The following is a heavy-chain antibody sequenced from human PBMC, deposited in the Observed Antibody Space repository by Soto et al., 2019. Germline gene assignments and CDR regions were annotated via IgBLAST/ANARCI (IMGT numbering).Heavy chain of an antibody. D-gene: IGHD3-3*01. CDR3: AKDMYYDFWSGYPRWCYGMDV. CDR2: ISYDGSNK. CDR1: GFTFSSYG. V-gene: IGHV3-30*18. Sequence: PGGSLRLSCADSGFTFSSYGMHWVRQAPGKGLEWVAVISYDGSNKYYADSVKGRFTISRDNSKNTLYLQMNSLRAEDTAVYYCAKDMYYDFWSGYPRWCYGMDVWGQGTTVTVSS. J-gene: IGHJ6*02.